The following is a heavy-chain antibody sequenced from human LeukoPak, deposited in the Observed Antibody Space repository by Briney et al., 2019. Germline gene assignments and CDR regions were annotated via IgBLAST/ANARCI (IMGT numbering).Heavy chain of an antibody. CDR1: GFTFTNYW. V-gene: IGHV3-7*01. Sequence: GGSLRLSCAASGFTFTNYWMSWVRQAPGKGLELVADIKQDGSEKYYVDSVKGRFTISRDNAKNSLYLQMNSLRAEDTAVYYCARGGYGAYMGWGQGNLVTVSS. CDR2: IKQDGSEK. J-gene: IGHJ4*02. CDR3: ARGGYGAYMG. D-gene: IGHD4-17*01.